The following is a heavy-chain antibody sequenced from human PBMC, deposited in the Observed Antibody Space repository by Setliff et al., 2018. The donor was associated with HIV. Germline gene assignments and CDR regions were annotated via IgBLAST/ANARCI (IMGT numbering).Heavy chain of an antibody. CDR2: VTSDGSTI. CDR3: VKDPYGGKGYFQY. D-gene: IGHD4-17*01. CDR1: GFTFRSYD. V-gene: IGHV3-48*03. J-gene: IGHJ1*01. Sequence: PGGSLRLSCAAPGFTFRSYDMNWVRQAPGKGLEWVSYVTSDGSTIYYADSVKGRFTISRDNSKKTLYLQMNSLRAEDTAVYYCVKDPYGGKGYFQYWGQGTVVTVSS.